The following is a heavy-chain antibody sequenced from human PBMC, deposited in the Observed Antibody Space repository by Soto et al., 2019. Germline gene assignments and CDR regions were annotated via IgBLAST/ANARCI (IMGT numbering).Heavy chain of an antibody. CDR2: INHSGST. J-gene: IGHJ6*02. V-gene: IGHV4-34*01. CDR1: GGSFSGYY. CDR3: ARAVKSPYYYYYYGMDV. Sequence: PSETLSLTCAVYGGSFSGYYWSWIRQPPGKGLEWIGEINHSGSTNYNPSLKSRVTISVDTSKNQFSLKLSSVTAADTAVYYCARAVKSPYYYYYYGMDVWGQGTTGTSP.